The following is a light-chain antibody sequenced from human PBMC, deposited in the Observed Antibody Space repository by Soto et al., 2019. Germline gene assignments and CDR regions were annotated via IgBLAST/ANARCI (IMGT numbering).Light chain of an antibody. CDR3: SSYTSSSTLV. J-gene: IGLJ2*01. CDR2: DVS. V-gene: IGLV2-14*01. CDR1: SSDVGGYNY. Sequence: QSALTQPASVSGSPGQSITISCTGTSSDVGGYNYVSWYQQHPGKAPTLMIYDVSNRPSGVSNRFSGTKSSNTASLTISGLHAEDEADYYCSSYTSSSTLVFGGGTKLTVL.